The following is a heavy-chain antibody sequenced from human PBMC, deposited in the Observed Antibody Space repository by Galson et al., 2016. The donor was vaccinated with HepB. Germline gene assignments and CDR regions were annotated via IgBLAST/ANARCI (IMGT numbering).Heavy chain of an antibody. V-gene: IGHV3-30*04. CDR2: ISYDASNK. Sequence: SLRLSCAASRFTFSDYPIHWVRQAPGKGLEWVAVISYDASNKYYADSVKGRFTISRDNSKNTLYLQMNSLRVEDTAVYYCARGLRTARYHSGARTPLDHWGQGTLVTVSS. J-gene: IGHJ4*02. CDR3: ARGLRTARYHSGARTPLDH. D-gene: IGHD1-14*01. CDR1: RFTFSDYP.